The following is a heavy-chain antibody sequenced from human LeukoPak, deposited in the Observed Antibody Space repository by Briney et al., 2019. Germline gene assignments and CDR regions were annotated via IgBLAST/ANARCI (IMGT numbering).Heavy chain of an antibody. Sequence: SVKVSCKASGGTFSSYAISWVRQAPGQGLEWMGGIIPIFGTANYAQKFQGRVTITADKSTSTAYMELSSLRSEDTAVYYCARAPGIAVAATVYYYYYYMDVWGKGTTVTVSS. CDR3: ARAPGIAVAATVYYYYYYMDV. D-gene: IGHD6-19*01. J-gene: IGHJ6*03. CDR1: GGTFSSYA. CDR2: IIPIFGTA. V-gene: IGHV1-69*06.